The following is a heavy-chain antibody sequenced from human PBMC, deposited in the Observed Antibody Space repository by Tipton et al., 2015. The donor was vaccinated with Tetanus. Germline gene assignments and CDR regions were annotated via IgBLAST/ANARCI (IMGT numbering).Heavy chain of an antibody. CDR3: ARGGGTKWELLPIDY. J-gene: IGHJ4*02. Sequence: TLSLTCTVSGGSISSSSYYWGWIRQPPGKGLEWIGEINHSGSTNYNPSLKSRVTISVDTSKNQFSLKLSSVTAADTAVYYCARGGGTKWELLPIDYWGQGTLVTVSS. CDR2: INHSGST. CDR1: GGSISSSSYY. D-gene: IGHD1-26*01. V-gene: IGHV4-39*01.